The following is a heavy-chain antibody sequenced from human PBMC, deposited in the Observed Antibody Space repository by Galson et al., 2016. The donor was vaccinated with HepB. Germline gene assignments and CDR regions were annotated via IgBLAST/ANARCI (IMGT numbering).Heavy chain of an antibody. D-gene: IGHD2-8*01. CDR3: ATDGAVTNLYYYYMDV. Sequence: SVKVSCKVLGGTFSSYVISWVRQTPGQGLEWVGGINPIFGTAKYAQKFQDRVTIIADGSSRTVYMELSSLRLEDTAVYYCATDGAVTNLYYYYMDVWGKGTSVTVSS. J-gene: IGHJ6*03. CDR2: INPIFGTA. V-gene: IGHV1-69*13. CDR1: GGTFSSYV.